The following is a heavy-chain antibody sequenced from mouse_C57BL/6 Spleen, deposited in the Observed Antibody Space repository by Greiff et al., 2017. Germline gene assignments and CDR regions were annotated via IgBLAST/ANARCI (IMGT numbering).Heavy chain of an antibody. D-gene: IGHD1-1*01. CDR1: GYTFTSYW. CDR2: IYPGSGST. V-gene: IGHV1-55*01. Sequence: QVQLQQPGAELVKPGASVKMSCKASGYTFTSYWITWVKQRPGQGLEWIGDIYPGSGSTNYNEKFKSKATLTVDTSSSTAYMQLSSLTSEDSAVYYGASGFTTVVATDWYFDVWGTGTTVTVSS. J-gene: IGHJ1*03. CDR3: ASGFTTVVATDWYFDV.